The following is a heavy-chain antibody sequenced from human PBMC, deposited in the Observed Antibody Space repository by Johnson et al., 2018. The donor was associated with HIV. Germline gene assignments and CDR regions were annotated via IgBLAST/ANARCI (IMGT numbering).Heavy chain of an antibody. V-gene: IGHV3-20*04. Sequence: VQLVESGGGLVQPGGSLRLSCAASGFTFDTYGMTWVRQAPGKGLEWVCGINWNGGSTGYADSVKGRLTISRDNAKNSLYLQMNSLGAEDTAVYYCATGGGCSSTSCPGGAFDIWGQGTMVTLSS. J-gene: IGHJ3*02. CDR1: GFTFDTYG. CDR3: ATGGGCSSTSCPGGAFDI. D-gene: IGHD2-2*01. CDR2: INWNGGST.